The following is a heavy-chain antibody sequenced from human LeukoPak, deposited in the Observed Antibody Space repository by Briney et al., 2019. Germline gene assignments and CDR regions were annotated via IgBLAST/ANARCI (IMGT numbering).Heavy chain of an antibody. CDR1: DYSFTSYW. Sequence: GESLKISWQRLDYSFTSYWIGWVRQMPGKGLEWMGIIYPGDSDTRYSTSFQGQVTISADKSISTAYLQWSSLKATDTAMYYCARGGSYYYFDYXGQGXXVTV. D-gene: IGHD1-26*01. J-gene: IGHJ4*02. CDR2: IYPGDSDT. CDR3: ARGGSYYYFDY. V-gene: IGHV5-51*01.